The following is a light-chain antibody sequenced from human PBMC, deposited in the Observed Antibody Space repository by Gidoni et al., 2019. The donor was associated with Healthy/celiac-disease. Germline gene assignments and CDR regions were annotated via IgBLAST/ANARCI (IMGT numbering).Light chain of an antibody. CDR3: QQYDNWPRT. CDR2: GES. J-gene: IGKJ1*01. V-gene: IGKV3-15*01. Sequence: EIVMTQSPATLSVSPGERASLSGSVSQSGSCNLDWYQQRPGQAPMLPSYGESTRATGIPARFSGSGSGTEFTLTSSSLQSVDFAFGYCQQYDNWPRTFGQGTKVEIK. CDR1: QSGSCN.